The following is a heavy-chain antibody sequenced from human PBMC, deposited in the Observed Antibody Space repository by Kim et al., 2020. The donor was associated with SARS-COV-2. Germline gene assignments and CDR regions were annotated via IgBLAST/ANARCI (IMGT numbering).Heavy chain of an antibody. D-gene: IGHD6-13*01. CDR3: ARDASFYGSSWLDY. V-gene: IGHV3-30*01. J-gene: IGHJ4*02. Sequence: ADSVKGRFTISRDNSKNTLYLQMNSLRGEDTAVYYCARDASFYGSSWLDYWGQGTLVTVSS.